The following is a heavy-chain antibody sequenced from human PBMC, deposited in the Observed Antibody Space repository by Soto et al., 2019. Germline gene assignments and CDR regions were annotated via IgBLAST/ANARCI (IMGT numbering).Heavy chain of an antibody. V-gene: IGHV3-23*01. CDR2: ISGSGGST. D-gene: IGHD4-17*01. CDR1: GFTFSSYA. CDR3: AKGGNGDYVLAYFDY. Sequence: EVQLLESGGGLVQPGGSLRLSCAASGFTFSSYAMSWVRQAPGKGLEWVSAISGSGGSTYYAESVKGRFTISRDNSKNTLYLQMNSLRADDTAVYYCAKGGNGDYVLAYFDYWGQGTLVTVSS. J-gene: IGHJ4*02.